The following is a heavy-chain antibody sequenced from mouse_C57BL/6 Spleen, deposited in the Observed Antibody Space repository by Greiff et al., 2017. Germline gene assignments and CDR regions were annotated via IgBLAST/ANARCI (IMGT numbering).Heavy chain of an antibody. CDR1: GYTFTSYW. CDR2: IYPGSGST. Sequence: QVQLQQSGAELVKPGASVKMSCKASGYTFTSYWITWVKQRPGQGLEWIGDIYPGSGSTNYNEKFKSKATLTVDTSSSTAYMQLSSLTSEDSAVYYCARGGDGYYPLFDYWGQGTTLTVSS. CDR3: ARGGDGYYPLFDY. D-gene: IGHD2-3*01. V-gene: IGHV1-55*01. J-gene: IGHJ2*01.